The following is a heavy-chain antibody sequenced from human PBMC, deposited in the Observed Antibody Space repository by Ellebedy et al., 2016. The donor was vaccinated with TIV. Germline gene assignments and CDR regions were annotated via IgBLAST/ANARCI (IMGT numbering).Heavy chain of an antibody. CDR1: GFAFRSYW. CDR3: ATDGSYGDYLSPTHAFEI. Sequence: GESLKISCAASGFAFRSYWMSWVRQAPGKGLEWVANIKQDGGETYYGDSVKGRFTISRDNAKRTLDFQMNSLRAEDTAIYYCATDGSYGDYLSPTHAFEIWGQGTLVTVSS. CDR2: IKQDGGET. V-gene: IGHV3-7*01. D-gene: IGHD3-16*01. J-gene: IGHJ3*02.